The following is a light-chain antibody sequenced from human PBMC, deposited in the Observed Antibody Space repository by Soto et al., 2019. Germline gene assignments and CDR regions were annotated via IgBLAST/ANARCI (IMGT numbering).Light chain of an antibody. J-gene: IGKJ3*01. CDR3: QQYGSAPFT. CDR1: HSVASSH. Sequence: EIVLTQSPGTLSFSTGERATLSCRASHSVASSHLAWYRQKPGQTPRLLIYDASSRATGIPDRISGSGSGTDFTLTISRLEPEDFAVYYCQQYGSAPFTFGPGTKVDIK. V-gene: IGKV3-20*01. CDR2: DAS.